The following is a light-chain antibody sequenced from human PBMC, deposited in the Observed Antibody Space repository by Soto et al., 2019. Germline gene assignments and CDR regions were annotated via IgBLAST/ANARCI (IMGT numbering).Light chain of an antibody. CDR1: SSNIGSNT. Sequence: QSVLTRPPSASGTPGQRVTISCSGGSSNIGSNTVNWYQHLPGTAPKLLIYSNNQRPSGVPDRFSGSMSGTSASLAISGLQSEDEADYYCAAWDDSLNGPVFGGGTKLTVL. J-gene: IGLJ2*01. CDR2: SNN. CDR3: AAWDDSLNGPV. V-gene: IGLV1-44*01.